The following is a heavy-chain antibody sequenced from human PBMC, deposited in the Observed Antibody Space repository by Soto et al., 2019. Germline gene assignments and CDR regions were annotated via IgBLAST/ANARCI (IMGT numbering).Heavy chain of an antibody. CDR3: ARDVGNYVPYYYGMDV. V-gene: IGHV3-30*03. J-gene: IGHJ6*02. CDR1: EFTFNTYA. Sequence: QAQLVESGGGVVQPGRSLRLSCAASEFTFNTYAMHWVRQAPGKGLEWVAVIAYDGNDKYYADSVKGRFTISRDNSKNGLYLQMNTLRPEDTAMYYCARDVGNYVPYYYGMDVWGQGTTVTVSS. CDR2: IAYDGNDK. D-gene: IGHD1-7*01.